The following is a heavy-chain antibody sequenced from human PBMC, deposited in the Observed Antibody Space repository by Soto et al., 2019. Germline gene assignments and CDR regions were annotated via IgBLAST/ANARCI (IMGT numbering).Heavy chain of an antibody. CDR2: IYPGDSDT. CDR3: ARSKGVTTMIVVDSGEYYFDY. V-gene: IGHV5-51*01. Sequence: GESLKISCKGSGYSFTSYWIGWVRQMPGKGLEWMGIIYPGDSDTRYSPSFQGQVTISADKSISTAYLQWSSLKASDTAMYYCARSKGVTTMIVVDSGEYYFDYWGQGTLVTVSS. CDR1: GYSFTSYW. D-gene: IGHD3-22*01. J-gene: IGHJ4*02.